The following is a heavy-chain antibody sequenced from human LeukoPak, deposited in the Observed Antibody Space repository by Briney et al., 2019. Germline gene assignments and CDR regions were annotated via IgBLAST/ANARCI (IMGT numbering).Heavy chain of an antibody. J-gene: IGHJ3*02. CDR1: GFTFSSYA. Sequence: GGSLRLSCAASGFTFSSYAMNWVRQAPGKGLEWVSAISGSGGSTYYADSVKGRFTISRDNSKNTLYLQMNSLRAGDTALYYCAKSLVVGADAFDIWGQGTMVTVSS. CDR2: ISGSGGST. D-gene: IGHD1-26*01. CDR3: AKSLVVGADAFDI. V-gene: IGHV3-23*01.